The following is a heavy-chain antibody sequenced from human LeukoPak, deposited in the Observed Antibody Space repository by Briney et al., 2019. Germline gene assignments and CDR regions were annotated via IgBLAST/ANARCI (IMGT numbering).Heavy chain of an antibody. J-gene: IGHJ4*02. CDR3: ARHETGGYCNGGACYDY. CDR1: GYSFTTYW. Sequence: GESLKISCKGSGYSFTTYWIAWVRQMPGKGLEWMGIIYPGDSDTRYSPSFQGQVTISADKSISTAYLQWNSLKASDTAIYYCARHETGGYCNGGACYDYWGQGTLVTVSS. D-gene: IGHD2-8*02. CDR2: IYPGDSDT. V-gene: IGHV5-51*01.